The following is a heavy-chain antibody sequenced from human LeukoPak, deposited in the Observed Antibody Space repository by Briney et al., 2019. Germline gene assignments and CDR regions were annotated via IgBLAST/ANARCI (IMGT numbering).Heavy chain of an antibody. V-gene: IGHV4-61*02. D-gene: IGHD1-14*01. Sequence: PSETLSLTCTVSGGSISSGSYYWSWIRQPAGKGLEWIGRIYTSGNSDFNPSLKSRVTKSVDTSKKQFSLNLSSVTAADTAVYYCAREERTTGLLWFDPWGQGTLVTVSS. CDR2: IYTSGNS. CDR1: GGSISSGSYY. CDR3: AREERTTGLLWFDP. J-gene: IGHJ5*02.